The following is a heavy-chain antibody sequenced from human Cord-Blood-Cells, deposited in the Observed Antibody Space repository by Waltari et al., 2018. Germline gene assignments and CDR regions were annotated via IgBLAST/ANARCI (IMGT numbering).Heavy chain of an antibody. Sequence: EVQLVESGGGLVQPGGSLRLSCAASGFTFSSYWMSWVRQAPGKGLGWMANIKKDGREKYYVDSVKGRFTISRDNAKNSLYLQMNSLRAEDTAVYYCARDRLRFAFDIWGQGTMVTVSS. V-gene: IGHV3-7*01. D-gene: IGHD3-10*01. CDR1: GFTFSSYW. CDR3: ARDRLRFAFDI. J-gene: IGHJ3*02. CDR2: IKKDGREK.